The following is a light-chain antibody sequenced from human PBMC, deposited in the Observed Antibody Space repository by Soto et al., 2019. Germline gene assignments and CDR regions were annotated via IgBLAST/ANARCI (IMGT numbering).Light chain of an antibody. Sequence: QYALTQPPSASGSPGQSVTISCTGTSSDVGGHNYVSWYQQHPGEAPKLLIYEVNKRPSRVPDRFSGSKSGNTASLTVSGLQTEDEADYYCSSYTGSNSFNVFGGGTKLTVL. CDR2: EVN. CDR1: SSDVGGHNY. J-gene: IGLJ2*01. V-gene: IGLV2-8*01. CDR3: SSYTGSNSFNV.